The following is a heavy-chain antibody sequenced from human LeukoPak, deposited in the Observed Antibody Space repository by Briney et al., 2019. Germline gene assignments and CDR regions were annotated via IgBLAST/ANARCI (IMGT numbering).Heavy chain of an antibody. J-gene: IGHJ5*02. CDR3: ARDAGSGYDYWWFDP. D-gene: IGHD5-12*01. CDR2: ISSSSSYI. V-gene: IGHV3-21*01. Sequence: GGSLRLSCAASGFTFSSYSMNWVRRAPGKGLEWVSSISSSSSYIYYADSVKGRFTISRDNAKNSLYLQMNSLRAEDTAVYYCARDAGSGYDYWWFDPWGQGTLVTVSS. CDR1: GFTFSSYS.